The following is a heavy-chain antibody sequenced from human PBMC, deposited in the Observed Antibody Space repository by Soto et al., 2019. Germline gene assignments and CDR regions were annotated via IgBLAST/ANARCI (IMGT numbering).Heavy chain of an antibody. CDR1: CGSSSSGGDC. V-gene: IGHV4-30-2*01. CDR3: ASFYYDILTGYPKFDY. Sequence: SETLCLTCAVACGSSSSGGDCWSCIRQPPGKGLEWIGYIYHSGSTYYNPSLKSRVTISVDRSKNQFSLKLSSVTAADTAVYYCASFYYDILTGYPKFDYWGQGTLVTVSS. D-gene: IGHD3-9*01. J-gene: IGHJ4*02. CDR2: IYHSGST.